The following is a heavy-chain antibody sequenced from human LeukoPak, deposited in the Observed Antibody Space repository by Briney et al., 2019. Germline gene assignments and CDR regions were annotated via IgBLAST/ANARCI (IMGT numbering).Heavy chain of an antibody. J-gene: IGHJ4*02. CDR1: GGSISSGDYY. Sequence: SETLSLTCTVSGGSISSGDYYWSWIRQPPGKGLEWIGYIYYSGGTYYNPTLKSRVTISVDTSKNQFSLKLSSVTAADTAVYYCAGLVATITSPFDYWGQGTLVTVSS. D-gene: IGHD5-12*01. CDR2: IYYSGGT. V-gene: IGHV4-30-4*01. CDR3: AGLVATITSPFDY.